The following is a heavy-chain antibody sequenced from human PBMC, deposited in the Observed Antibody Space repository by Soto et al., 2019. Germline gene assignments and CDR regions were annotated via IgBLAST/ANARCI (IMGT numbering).Heavy chain of an antibody. V-gene: IGHV4-34*01. J-gene: IGHJ4*02. D-gene: IGHD3-22*01. CDR3: ARAYYDSSGYYSAFDY. Sequence: SETLSLTCAVYVGSFGGYYWSWIRQPPGKGLEWIGEINHSGSTNYNPSLKSRVTISVDTSKNQFSLKLSSVTAADTAVYYCARAYYDSSGYYSAFDYWGQGTLVTVSS. CDR1: VGSFGGYY. CDR2: INHSGST.